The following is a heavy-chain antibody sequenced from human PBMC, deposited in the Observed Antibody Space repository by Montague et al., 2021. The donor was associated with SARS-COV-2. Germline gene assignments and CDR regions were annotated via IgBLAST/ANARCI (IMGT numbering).Heavy chain of an antibody. CDR1: GFTFTDYF. CDR2: ISASGTDI. CDR3: ARDIHTSSREGVDV. J-gene: IGHJ6*02. D-gene: IGHD6-13*01. V-gene: IGHV3-11*01. Sequence: SLRLSLSASGFTFTDYFMFWSRQAPGKGLEWISYISASGTDIYYADSVKGRFTISRDNAKNSLYLQMSSLRAEDTAVYYCARDIHTSSREGVDVWGQGTTVTVSS.